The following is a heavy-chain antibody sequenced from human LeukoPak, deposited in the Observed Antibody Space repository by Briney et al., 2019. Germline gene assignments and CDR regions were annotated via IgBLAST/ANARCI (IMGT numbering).Heavy chain of an antibody. CDR3: ASKGATCSSSWYYFDY. D-gene: IGHD6-13*01. CDR1: GGSISSSSYY. Sequence: PSEALSLTCTVPGGSISSSSYYWGWIRPPPGKGLEWTGSIYYSGSTYYNPSLKSRVTISVDTSKNQFSLKLSSVTAADTAVYYCASKGATCSSSWYYFDYWGQGTLVTVSS. CDR2: IYYSGST. J-gene: IGHJ4*02. V-gene: IGHV4-39*01.